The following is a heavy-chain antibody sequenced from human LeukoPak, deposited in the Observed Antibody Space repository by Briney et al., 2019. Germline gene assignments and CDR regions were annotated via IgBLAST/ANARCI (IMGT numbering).Heavy chain of an antibody. CDR3: ARSPGEEKMDY. V-gene: IGHV3-21*01. CDR2: ISNSGSYI. Sequence: PGGSLRLSCAASGLTFSTYTMNWVRQAPGKGLEWVSSISNSGSYIYYAESVKGRFTISRDNAKNSLFLQMSSLRAEDTAVYYCARSPGEEKMDYWGQGTLVTVSS. J-gene: IGHJ4*02. CDR1: GLTFSTYT. D-gene: IGHD3-16*01.